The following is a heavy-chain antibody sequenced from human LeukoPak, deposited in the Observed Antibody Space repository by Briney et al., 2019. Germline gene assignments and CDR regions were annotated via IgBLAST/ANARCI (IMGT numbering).Heavy chain of an antibody. J-gene: IGHJ3*02. CDR2: IYYSGST. CDR3: ARRIVVVITTDAFDI. V-gene: IGHV4-39*07. Sequence: SETLSLTCTVSGGSISSSSYYWGWIRQPPGKGLEWIGSIYYSGSTYYNPSLKSRVTISVDTSKNQFSLKLSSVTAADTAVYYCARRIVVVITTDAFDIWGQGTMVTVSS. D-gene: IGHD3-22*01. CDR1: GGSISSSSYY.